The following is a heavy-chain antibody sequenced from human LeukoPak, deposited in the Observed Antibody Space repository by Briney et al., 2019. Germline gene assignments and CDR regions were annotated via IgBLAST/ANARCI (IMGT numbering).Heavy chain of an antibody. CDR2: IRYDGSNK. V-gene: IGHV3-30*02. J-gene: IGHJ6*03. CDR3: AKGGGYEAQYYYYYLDV. D-gene: IGHD5-12*01. Sequence: GGSLRLSCAASGFTFSSYGMHWVRQAPGKGLEWVAFIRYDGSNKYYADSVKGRFTISRDNSKNTLYLQMKSLRAEDTAVYYCAKGGGYEAQYYYYYLDVWGKGTTVTISS. CDR1: GFTFSSYG.